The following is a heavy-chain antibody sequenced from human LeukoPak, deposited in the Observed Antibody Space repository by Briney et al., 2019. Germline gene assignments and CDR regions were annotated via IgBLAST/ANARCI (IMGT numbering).Heavy chain of an antibody. CDR3: ARLIHDSRGYYYFDS. Sequence: PSETLSLTCTVSGGSISSSGYYWGWLRQPPGKGLEWFGSIHYTGSTYDHPSLKTRVTMSVDTSKNQFSLRLSSVTAADTAVYYCARLIHDSRGYYYFDSWGQGTLVTVSS. CDR2: IHYTGST. J-gene: IGHJ4*02. CDR1: GGSISSSGYY. V-gene: IGHV4-39*01. D-gene: IGHD3-22*01.